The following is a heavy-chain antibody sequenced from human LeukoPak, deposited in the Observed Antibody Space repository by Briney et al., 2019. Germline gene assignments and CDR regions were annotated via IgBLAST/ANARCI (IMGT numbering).Heavy chain of an antibody. CDR1: CGSISSGDYY. V-gene: IGHV4-30-4*01. CDR3: ARGIRFSMVRGPYGMDV. J-gene: IGHJ6*02. D-gene: IGHD3-10*01. Sequence: PSQTLSLTCTLSCGSISSGDYYWSWIRQPPGKGLEWIGYIYYSGSTYYNPSLKSRVTISVDTSNNQFSLKLSSVTAADTAVYYCARGIRFSMVRGPYGMDVWGQGTTVTVSS. CDR2: IYYSGST.